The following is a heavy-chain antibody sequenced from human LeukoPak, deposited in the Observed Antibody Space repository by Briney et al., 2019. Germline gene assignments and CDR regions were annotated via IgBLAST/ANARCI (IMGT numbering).Heavy chain of an antibody. CDR1: GGSISSSSYY. J-gene: IGHJ4*02. Sequence: PSETLSLTCTVSGGSISSSSYYWGWIRQPPGKGLEWIGSIYYSGSTNYNPSLKSRVTISVDTSKNQFSLKLSSVTAADTAVYYCVSSGWSYGVFDYWGQGTLVTVSS. CDR3: VSSGWSYGVFDY. V-gene: IGHV4-39*07. CDR2: IYYSGST. D-gene: IGHD6-19*01.